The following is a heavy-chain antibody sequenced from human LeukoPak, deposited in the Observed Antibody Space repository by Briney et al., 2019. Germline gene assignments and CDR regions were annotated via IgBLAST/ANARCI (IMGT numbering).Heavy chain of an antibody. CDR2: ISAYNGNT. Sequence: ASVKVSCKASGYTFTSYGTSWVRQAPGQGLEWMGWISAYNGNTNYAQKLQGRVTMTTDTSTSTAYMELRSLRSDDTAVYYCARDRDQEYYYYMDVWGKGTTVTVSS. V-gene: IGHV1-18*01. CDR1: GYTFTSYG. J-gene: IGHJ6*03. CDR3: ARDRDQEYYYYMDV. D-gene: IGHD3-10*01.